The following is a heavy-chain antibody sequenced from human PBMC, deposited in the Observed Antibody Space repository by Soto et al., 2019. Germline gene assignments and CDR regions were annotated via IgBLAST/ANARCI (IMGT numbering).Heavy chain of an antibody. CDR1: GGSISSSSYY. CDR3: ATQAHIVVVPAAMGKGDYYYGMDV. V-gene: IGHV4-39*01. Sequence: QLQLQESGPGLVKPSETLSLTCTVSGGSISSSSYYWGWIRQPPGKGLEWIGSIYYSGSTYYNPSLKSRVTISVDTSNNQFSLKLSSVTAADTAVYYCATQAHIVVVPAAMGKGDYYYGMDVWGQGTTVTVSS. CDR2: IYYSGST. D-gene: IGHD2-2*01. J-gene: IGHJ6*02.